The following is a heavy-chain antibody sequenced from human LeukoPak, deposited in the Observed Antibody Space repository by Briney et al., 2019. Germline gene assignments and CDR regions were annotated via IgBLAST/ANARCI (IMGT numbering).Heavy chain of an antibody. CDR3: ASGLKVGAYRWGAFDI. CDR1: GFTFSDYY. V-gene: IGHV3-11*01. D-gene: IGHD1-26*01. CDR2: ISSSGSTI. Sequence: GGSLRLSCAASGFTFSDYYMSWIRQAPGKGLEWVSYISSSGSTIYYPDSVKGRFTISRDNAKNSLYLQMNSLRAEDTAVYYCASGLKVGAYRWGAFDIWGQGTMVAVSS. J-gene: IGHJ3*02.